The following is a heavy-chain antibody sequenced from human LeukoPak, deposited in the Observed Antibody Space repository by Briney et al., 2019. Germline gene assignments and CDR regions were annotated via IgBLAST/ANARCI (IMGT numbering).Heavy chain of an antibody. CDR3: ARARSVTWTFSYFDY. D-gene: IGHD4-17*01. CDR2: IKPNSGGT. V-gene: IGHV1-2*02. J-gene: IGHJ4*02. Sequence: ASVRVSCKASGYTFTGYYLHWVRQAPGQGLEWMGWIKPNSGGTNYAEKFQGRVTMTRDTSISTAYMELSRLRPDDTAVYYCARARSVTWTFSYFDYWGRGTLVTVSS. CDR1: GYTFTGYY.